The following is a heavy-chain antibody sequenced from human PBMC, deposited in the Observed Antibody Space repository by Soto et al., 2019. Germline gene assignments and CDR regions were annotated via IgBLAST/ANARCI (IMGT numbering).Heavy chain of an antibody. V-gene: IGHV1-18*01. CDR1: GYTFTSYG. CDR2: ISAYNGNT. Sequence: ASVKVSCKASGYTFTSYGISWVRQAPGQGLEWMGWISAYNGNTNYAQKLQGRVTMTTDTSTSTAYMELRSLRSDDTAVYYCARDGSPAYYDSSGPSGHWGQGTLVTVSS. J-gene: IGHJ4*02. D-gene: IGHD3-22*01. CDR3: ARDGSPAYYDSSGPSGH.